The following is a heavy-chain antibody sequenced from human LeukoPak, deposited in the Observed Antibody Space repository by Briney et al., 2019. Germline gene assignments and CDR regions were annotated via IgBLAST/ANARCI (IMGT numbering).Heavy chain of an antibody. V-gene: IGHV1-18*01. CDR1: GYTFTSYG. Sequence: ASVKVSCKASGYTFTSYGISWVRQAPGQGLEWMGWISAYNGNTNYAQKLQGRVTMTTDTSTSTAYMELRSLRSDDTAVYYCARDLSHTPRTTSGTFYYYYYMDVWGKGTTVTVSS. D-gene: IGHD1-14*01. CDR3: ARDLSHTPRTTSGTFYYYYYMDV. J-gene: IGHJ6*03. CDR2: ISAYNGNT.